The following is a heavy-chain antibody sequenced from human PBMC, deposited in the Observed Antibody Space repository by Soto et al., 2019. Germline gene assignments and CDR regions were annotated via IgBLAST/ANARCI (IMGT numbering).Heavy chain of an antibody. V-gene: IGHV3-30*03. CDR2: ISYDGSNK. CDR1: GFTFSSYA. J-gene: IGHJ3*02. CDR3: ARDRGYCSSTSCRNDAFDI. Sequence: GGSLRLSCAASGFTFSSYAMSWARQAPGKGLEWVAVISYDGSNKYYADSVKGRFTISRDNSKNTLYLQMNSLRAEDTAVYYCARDRGYCSSTSCRNDAFDIWGQGAMVTVSS. D-gene: IGHD2-2*03.